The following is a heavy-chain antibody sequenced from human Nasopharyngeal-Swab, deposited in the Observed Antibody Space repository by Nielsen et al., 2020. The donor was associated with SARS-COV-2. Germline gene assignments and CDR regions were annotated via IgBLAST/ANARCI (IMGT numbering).Heavy chain of an antibody. CDR3: ARRGDYIWGSYRKPIDY. D-gene: IGHD3-16*02. J-gene: IGHJ4*02. V-gene: IGHV4-34*01. Sequence: PEKGLEWIGEINHSGSTNYNPSLKSRVTISVDTSKNQFSLKLSSVTAADTAVYYCARRGDYIWGSYRKPIDYWGQGTLVTVSS. CDR2: INHSGST.